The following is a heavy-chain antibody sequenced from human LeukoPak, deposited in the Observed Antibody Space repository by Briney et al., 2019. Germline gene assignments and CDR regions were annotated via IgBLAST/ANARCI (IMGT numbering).Heavy chain of an antibody. Sequence: GGSLRLSCAAFGFTFSSYWMSWVRQAPGKGLEWVANIKQDGSEKYYVDSVKGRFTISRDNTKNSLYLQMNSLRAEDTAVYYCARGELEPLDYWGQGTLVTVSS. D-gene: IGHD1-1*01. CDR1: GFTFSSYW. V-gene: IGHV3-7*01. CDR2: IKQDGSEK. J-gene: IGHJ4*02. CDR3: ARGELEPLDY.